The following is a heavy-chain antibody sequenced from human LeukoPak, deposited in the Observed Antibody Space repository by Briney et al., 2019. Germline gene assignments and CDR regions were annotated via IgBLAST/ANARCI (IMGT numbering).Heavy chain of an antibody. CDR2: INSDGSGT. CDR3: ARAVTAAGTLDY. V-gene: IGHV3-74*01. Sequence: GSLRLSCTASRFPFSNAWMSWVRQAPGKGLVWVSRINSDGSGTGYADSVKGRFTISRDNAKNTLYLQMNSLRAEDTAVYYCARAVTAAGTLDYWGQGTLVTVSS. CDR1: RFPFSNAW. D-gene: IGHD6-13*01. J-gene: IGHJ4*02.